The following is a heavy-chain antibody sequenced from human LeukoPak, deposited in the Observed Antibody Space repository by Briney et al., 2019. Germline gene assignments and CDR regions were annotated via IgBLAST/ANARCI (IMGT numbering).Heavy chain of an antibody. CDR2: IIHSGRT. CDR3: PRVRSIVVVPANTRFDY. D-gene: IGHD2-2*01. V-gene: IGHV4-34*12. Sequence: SETLSLTCAAYGGSFSGYYWSWIRQPPGKGLEWIGEIIHSGRTNYNLSLKSQVTISVDTSKNQFSLKLSSVTSADTAVYYCPRVRSIVVVPANTRFDYWGQGTLVTVSS. J-gene: IGHJ4*02. CDR1: GGSFSGYY.